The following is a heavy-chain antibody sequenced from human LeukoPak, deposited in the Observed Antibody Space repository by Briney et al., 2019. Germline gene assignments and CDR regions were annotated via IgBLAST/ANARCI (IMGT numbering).Heavy chain of an antibody. V-gene: IGHV4-38-2*01. CDR1: GYSISSGYY. J-gene: IGHJ4*02. D-gene: IGHD3-3*01. Sequence: SETLSLTCAVSGYSISSGYYWGWIRQPPGKGLEWIGSIYHSGSTYYNPSLKSRVTISVDTSENQFSLKLSSVTAADTAVYYCATAYDFWSGPDDYWGQGTLVTVSS. CDR3: ATAYDFWSGPDDY. CDR2: IYHSGST.